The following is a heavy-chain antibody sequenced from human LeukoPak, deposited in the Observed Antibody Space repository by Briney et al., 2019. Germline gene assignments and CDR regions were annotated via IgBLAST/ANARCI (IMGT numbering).Heavy chain of an antibody. V-gene: IGHV1-18*01. J-gene: IGHJ3*01. D-gene: IGHD1-1*01. CDR2: ISAYNGNT. CDR1: GYTFTSYG. Sequence: EASVKVSCKASGYTFTSYGISWVRQAPGQGLEWMGWISAYNGNTNYAQKLQGRVTMTTVTSTSTAYMELRSLTLDDTALYYCARAKTLEPSPSNAFDLWGQGTMVTVSS. CDR3: ARAKTLEPSPSNAFDL.